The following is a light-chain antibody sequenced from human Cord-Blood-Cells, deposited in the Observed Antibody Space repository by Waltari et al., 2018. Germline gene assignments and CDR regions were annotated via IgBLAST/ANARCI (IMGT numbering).Light chain of an antibody. J-gene: IGKJ5*01. CDR2: AAS. Sequence: DIQMTQSPSSLSASVGDRVTITCRASQSISSYLNWYQQKPGKAPKLLIYAASSLQSGVPSRFSGSGSGTEFTLTISSLQPEEFATYYCQQSYSTPITFGQGTRLESK. CDR1: QSISSY. CDR3: QQSYSTPIT. V-gene: IGKV1-39*01.